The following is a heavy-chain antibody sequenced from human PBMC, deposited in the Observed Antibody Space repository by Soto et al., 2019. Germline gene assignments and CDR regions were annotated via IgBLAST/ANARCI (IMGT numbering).Heavy chain of an antibody. D-gene: IGHD3-3*01. CDR1: GGSISSGGYY. J-gene: IGHJ2*01. V-gene: IGHV4-31*03. CDR3: ASKGRREDFWSGYYSGANWYFDL. Sequence: SETLSLTCTVSGGSISSGGYYWSWIRQHPGKGLEWIGYIYYSGSTYYNPSLKSRVTISVDTSKNQFSLKLSSVTAADTAVYYCASKGRREDFWSGYYSGANWYFDLWGRGTLVTVSS. CDR2: IYYSGST.